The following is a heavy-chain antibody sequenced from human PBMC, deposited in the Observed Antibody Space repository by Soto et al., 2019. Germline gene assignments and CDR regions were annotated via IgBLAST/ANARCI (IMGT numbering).Heavy chain of an antibody. CDR1: GDSISDTIYY. J-gene: IGHJ4*02. CDR2: IYYSGST. D-gene: IGHD5-12*01. Sequence: SETLSLTCRVSGDSISDTIYYWGWIRQPPGKGLEWIGYIYYSGSTNYNPSLKSRVTISVDTSKNQFSLKLNSVTAADTAVYYCASESLEMATSGWGPGTLVTVSS. V-gene: IGHV4-61*05. CDR3: ASESLEMATSG.